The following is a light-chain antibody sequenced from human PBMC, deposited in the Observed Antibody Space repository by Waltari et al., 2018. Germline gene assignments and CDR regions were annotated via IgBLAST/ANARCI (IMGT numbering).Light chain of an antibody. J-gene: IGLJ2*01. CDR3: SSFAGSPVV. Sequence: CYQRHPGKAPKLMIYEVSKRPSGGPDRFSGSKSGNTASLTVSGLQGEGEADYYSSSFAGSPVVFGGGTKLTVL. CDR2: EVS. V-gene: IGLV2-8*01.